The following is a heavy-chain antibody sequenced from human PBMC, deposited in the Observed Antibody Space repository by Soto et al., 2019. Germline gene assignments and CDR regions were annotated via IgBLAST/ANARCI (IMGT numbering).Heavy chain of an antibody. CDR1: GGSFSGYY. Sequence: SETLSLTCAVYGGSFSGYYWSWIRQPPGKGLEWIGEINHSGSTNYNPSLKSRVTISVDTSKNQFSLKLSSVTAADTAVYYCASGSGKKWWRGYGMDVWGQGTTVTVSS. CDR2: INHSGST. CDR3: ASGSGKKWWRGYGMDV. D-gene: IGHD2-15*01. V-gene: IGHV4-34*01. J-gene: IGHJ6*02.